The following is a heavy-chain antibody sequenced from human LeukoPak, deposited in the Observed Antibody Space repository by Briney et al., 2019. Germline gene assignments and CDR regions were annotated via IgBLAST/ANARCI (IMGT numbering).Heavy chain of an antibody. Sequence: SETLSLTCTVSGGSISSYYWSWIRQPPGKGLEWIGYIYYSGSTNYNPSLKSRVTISVDTSKNQFSLKLSSVTAADTAVYYCARVRQWELWYYFDYWGQGTLVTVSS. V-gene: IGHV4-59*01. CDR3: ARVRQWELWYYFDY. CDR2: IYYSGST. CDR1: GGSISSYY. D-gene: IGHD1-26*01. J-gene: IGHJ4*02.